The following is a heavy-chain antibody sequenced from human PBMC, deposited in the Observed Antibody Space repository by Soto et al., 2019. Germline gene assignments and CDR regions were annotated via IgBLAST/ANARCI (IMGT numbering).Heavy chain of an antibody. V-gene: IGHV4-59*02. CDR1: GGSVSSYS. D-gene: IGHD6-13*01. J-gene: IGHJ5*02. Sequence: PSETLSLTCNVSGGSVSSYSWSWVRQPPGKGLEWIGYILNTGTTNYDPSLKSRASISIDTSKSQFSLKLSSVTAADTAVYYCARLVEQQLVGWWFDPWGQGTLVTVSS. CDR2: ILNTGTT. CDR3: ARLVEQQLVGWWFDP.